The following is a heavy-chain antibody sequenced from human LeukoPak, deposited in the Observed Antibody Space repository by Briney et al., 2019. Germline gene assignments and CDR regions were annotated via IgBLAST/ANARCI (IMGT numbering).Heavy chain of an antibody. V-gene: IGHV4-39*01. D-gene: IGHD2-15*01. Sequence: PSETLSLTCTLSGGSLRSSSYYWGWIRQPPGEGLEWIVSIYYSGRTHYNPSLKSRVTISLDRSKNQFSLKLSAVTAADTGVYYCARHAEVIVVVVAATPFDYWGQGTLVTVSS. J-gene: IGHJ4*02. CDR3: ARHAEVIVVVVAATPFDY. CDR2: IYYSGRT. CDR1: GGSLRSSSYY.